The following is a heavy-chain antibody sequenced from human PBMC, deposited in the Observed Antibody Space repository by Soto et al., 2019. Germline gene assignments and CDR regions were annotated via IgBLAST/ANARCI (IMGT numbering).Heavy chain of an antibody. V-gene: IGHV1-69*08. J-gene: IGHJ6*03. CDR2: IIPVSGTP. Sequence: QVHLVQSGAELRKPGSSIKVSCQASGGTFNTFTLFWVRQAPGQGLEWMGRIIPVSGTPNYSQRFQDRLTSNADRSTRTVYMELSSLSTEDTAVYYCASTPPGPYYMAVWGTGTTVTVSS. CDR1: GGTFNTFT. CDR3: ASTPPGPYYMAV.